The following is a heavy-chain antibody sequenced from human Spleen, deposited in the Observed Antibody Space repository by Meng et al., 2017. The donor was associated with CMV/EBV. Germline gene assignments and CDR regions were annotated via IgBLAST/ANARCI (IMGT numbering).Heavy chain of an antibody. Sequence: SLKFSCKASGSTFTSYYLHWVRQAPGQGLEWMGIINPGGGSTTYAQRFQRRVTMTSDTSTSTVYMELSRLRSEDTAVYYCARTDSLRDWGQGTLVTVSS. CDR1: GSTFTSYY. V-gene: IGHV1-46*01. CDR2: INPGGGST. D-gene: IGHD2-15*01. CDR3: ARTDSLRD. J-gene: IGHJ4*02.